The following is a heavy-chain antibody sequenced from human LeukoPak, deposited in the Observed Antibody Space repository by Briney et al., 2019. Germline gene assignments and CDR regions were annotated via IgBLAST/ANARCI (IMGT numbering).Heavy chain of an antibody. CDR1: EITFSSNW. CDR2: INQDGSEQ. CDR3: ARDIVYGDYYFDY. D-gene: IGHD4-17*01. V-gene: IGHV3-7*01. Sequence: GSCLRFSCAALEITFSSNWMSWVRKAPGKGLEWVANINQDGSEQYYVDSFKARFTISRANAKAPPYLQRNSLRAEDTAVYYCARDIVYGDYYFDYWGQGTPVTVSS. J-gene: IGHJ4*02.